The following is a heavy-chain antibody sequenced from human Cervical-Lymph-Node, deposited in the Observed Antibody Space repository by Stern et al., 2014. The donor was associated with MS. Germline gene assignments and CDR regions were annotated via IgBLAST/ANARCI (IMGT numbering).Heavy chain of an antibody. J-gene: IGHJ4*02. D-gene: IGHD1-26*01. V-gene: IGHV3-23*04. Sequence: EVQLEESGGVLVQPGGSLRLSCSASGFTFNSYAMSWVRQAPGKGLEWVSAISGSGGRSYFADSVKGRFTISRDNSKNTLYLLMNSLRVEDTAVYYCAKVVGASGNFFDYWGQGTLVTVSS. CDR1: GFTFNSYA. CDR3: AKVVGASGNFFDY. CDR2: ISGSGGRS.